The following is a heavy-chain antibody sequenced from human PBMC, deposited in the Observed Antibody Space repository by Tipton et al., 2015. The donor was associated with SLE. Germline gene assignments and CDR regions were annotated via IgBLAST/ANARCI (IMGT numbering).Heavy chain of an antibody. D-gene: IGHD3-22*01. CDR1: GGPISSGGYY. J-gene: IGHJ4*02. Sequence: TLSLTCTVSGGPISSGGYYWSWIRRHPGKGLEWIGYIYYSGDTYYNPSLKSRVTISMDTSENQFSLKLNSVTAADTAVYYCARDEYRYDGTGYHLLGHFDYWGQGTLVTVSS. CDR2: IYYSGDT. V-gene: IGHV4-31*03. CDR3: ARDEYRYDGTGYHLLGHFDY.